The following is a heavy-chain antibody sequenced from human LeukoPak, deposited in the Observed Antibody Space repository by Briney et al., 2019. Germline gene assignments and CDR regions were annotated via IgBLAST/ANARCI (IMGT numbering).Heavy chain of an antibody. CDR2: IYYSGST. D-gene: IGHD5-18*01. Sequence: SETLSLICTVSGGSISSYYWSWIRQPPGKGLEWIGYIYYSGSTNYNPSLKSRVTISVDTSKNQFSLKLSSVTAADTAVYYCASTNAAMVTGWGFDYWGQGTLVTVSS. V-gene: IGHV4-59*01. CDR1: GGSISSYY. CDR3: ASTNAAMVTGWGFDY. J-gene: IGHJ4*02.